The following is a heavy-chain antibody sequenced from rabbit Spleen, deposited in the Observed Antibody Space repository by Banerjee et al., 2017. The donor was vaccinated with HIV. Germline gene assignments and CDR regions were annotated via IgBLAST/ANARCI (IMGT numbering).Heavy chain of an antibody. Sequence: QSLEESGGDLVKPGASLTLTCAASGFTLSSYYMCWVRQAPGKGLEWIACMDAGSSGSTYYASWAKGRFTISKTSSTTVTLQMTSLTAADTATYFCARNYVNAFDPWGPGTLVTVS. D-gene: IGHD1-1*01. J-gene: IGHJ2*01. CDR2: MDAGSSGST. CDR3: ARNYVNAFDP. V-gene: IGHV1S40*01. CDR1: GFTLSSYY.